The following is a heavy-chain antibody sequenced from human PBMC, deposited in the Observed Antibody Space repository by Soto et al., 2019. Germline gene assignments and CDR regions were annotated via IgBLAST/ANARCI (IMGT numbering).Heavy chain of an antibody. CDR1: GGSFSGYY. J-gene: IGHJ3*02. CDR3: ARVAYGSGSCHGGPDAFDI. CDR2: INHSGST. Sequence: SETLSLTCAVYGGSFSGYYWSWIRQPPGKGLEWIGEINHSGSTNYNPSLKSRVTISVDTSKNQFSLKLSSVTAADTAVYYCARVAYGSGSCHGGPDAFDIWGQGTMVTVSS. D-gene: IGHD3-10*01. V-gene: IGHV4-34*01.